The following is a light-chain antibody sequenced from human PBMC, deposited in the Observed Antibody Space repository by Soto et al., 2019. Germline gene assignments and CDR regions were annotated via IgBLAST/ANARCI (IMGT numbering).Light chain of an antibody. Sequence: DIQMTQSPSSLSASVGDRVTIACRASQGIRDDLNWYQQKPGKAPKRLIYAASSLQSGVPLRFSGSGSETEFTLTISDLQPEDSATYYCHQHNTAPPWTFGQGTKVEVK. J-gene: IGKJ1*01. CDR3: HQHNTAPPWT. CDR1: QGIRDD. CDR2: AAS. V-gene: IGKV1-17*02.